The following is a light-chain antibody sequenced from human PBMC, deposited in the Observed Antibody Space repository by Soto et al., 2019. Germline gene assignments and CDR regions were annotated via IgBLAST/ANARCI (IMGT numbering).Light chain of an antibody. V-gene: IGKV1-5*03. J-gene: IGKJ2*01. CDR3: QQYNSYLVT. Sequence: DIQMTQSPSTLSASVGDRVTITCRASQNIGPSLAWFQQKPGKAPKLLMYKSSILESGVPSRFSGSGSGTEFSLTISSLQPDDFATYYCQQYNSYLVTFGQGTKLEIK. CDR1: QNIGPS. CDR2: KSS.